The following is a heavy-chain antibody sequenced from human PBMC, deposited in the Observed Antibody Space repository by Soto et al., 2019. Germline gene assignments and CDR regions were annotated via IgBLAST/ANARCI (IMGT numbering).Heavy chain of an antibody. CDR3: ARGSRSGWQSPLDY. Sequence: PGVSLRLSCAASGFTFSSYSMNWVRQAPGKGLEWVSYISSSSSTIYYADSVKGRFTISRDNAKNSLYLQMNSLRAEDTAVYYCARGSRSGWQSPLDYWGQGTLVTVSS. CDR1: GFTFSSYS. J-gene: IGHJ4*02. CDR2: ISSSSSTI. V-gene: IGHV3-48*01. D-gene: IGHD6-19*01.